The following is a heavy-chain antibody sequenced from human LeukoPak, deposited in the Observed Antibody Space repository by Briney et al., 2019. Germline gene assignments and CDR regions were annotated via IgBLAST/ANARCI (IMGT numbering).Heavy chain of an antibody. J-gene: IGHJ5*02. Sequence: LGESLKISCKGSGYSFTSYWIGWVRQMPGKGLEWMGIIYPGDSDTRYSPSFQGQVTISADKSISTAYLQWSSLKASDTAMYYCARLWQVVRGVNLEGIGFDPWGQGTLVTVSS. D-gene: IGHD3-10*01. CDR2: IYPGDSDT. CDR3: ARLWQVVRGVNLEGIGFDP. V-gene: IGHV5-51*01. CDR1: GYSFTSYW.